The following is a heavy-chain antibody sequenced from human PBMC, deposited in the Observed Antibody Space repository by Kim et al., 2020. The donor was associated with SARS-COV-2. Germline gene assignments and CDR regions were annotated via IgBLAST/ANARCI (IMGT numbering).Heavy chain of an antibody. V-gene: IGHV3-30*04. J-gene: IGHJ4*02. CDR1: GFTFSNYL. CDR2: ISSDGINK. D-gene: IGHD5-12*01. Sequence: GGSLRLSCAASGFTFSNYLMHWVRQAPGKGPQWLALISSDGINKYYGDSVKGRFTISRDNSQNTLYLQMNNLRSEDTAVYYCAKGPSIGYGYHLASWGQGTLVIAPS. CDR3: AKGPSIGYGYHLAS.